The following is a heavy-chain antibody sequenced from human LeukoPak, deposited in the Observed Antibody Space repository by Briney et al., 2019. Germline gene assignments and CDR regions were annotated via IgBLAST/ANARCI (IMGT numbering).Heavy chain of an antibody. CDR3: ARDRASSIVDNWFDP. D-gene: IGHD1-26*01. Sequence: SVKVSCKASGGTFSSYAISWVRQAPGQGLEWMGGIIPIFGTANYAQKFQGRVTITTDESTGTAYMELSSLRSEDTAVYYCARDRASSIVDNWFDPWGQGTLVTVSS. CDR1: GGTFSSYA. V-gene: IGHV1-69*05. J-gene: IGHJ5*02. CDR2: IIPIFGTA.